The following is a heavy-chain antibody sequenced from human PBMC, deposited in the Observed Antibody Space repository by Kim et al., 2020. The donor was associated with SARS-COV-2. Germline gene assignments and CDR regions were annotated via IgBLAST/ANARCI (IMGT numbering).Heavy chain of an antibody. Sequence: EQKFQGRVTITADESTSTAYMELSSLRSEDTAVYYCARGLGYGDYYGMDVWGQGTTVTVSS. J-gene: IGHJ6*02. D-gene: IGHD2-15*01. V-gene: IGHV1-69*01. CDR3: ARGLGYGDYYGMDV.